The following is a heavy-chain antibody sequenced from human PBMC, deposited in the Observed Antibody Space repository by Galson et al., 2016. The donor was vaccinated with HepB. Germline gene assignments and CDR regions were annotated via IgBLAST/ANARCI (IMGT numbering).Heavy chain of an antibody. Sequence: SLRLSCAASGFTFSLSFMNWVRQTPGKGLEWVANINPAGSLKSSADSVNGRFTISRDNAKNSLYLQMNSLRAEDTAVYYCTTTWPDGTTGYFDHWGQGTLVIVSS. CDR1: GFTFSLSF. D-gene: IGHD1-1*01. J-gene: IGHJ4*02. CDR2: INPAGSLK. V-gene: IGHV3-7*03. CDR3: TTTWPDGTTGYFDH.